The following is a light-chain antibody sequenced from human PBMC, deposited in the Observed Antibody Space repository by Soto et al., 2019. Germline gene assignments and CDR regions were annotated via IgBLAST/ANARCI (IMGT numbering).Light chain of an antibody. V-gene: IGLV2-14*01. CDR1: NSDIGGYNY. J-gene: IGLJ3*02. CDR2: EVS. Sequence: QLVLTQPASVSGSPGQSITISCTGTNSDIGGYNYVSWYLQYPGKAPKLMIYEVSNRPSGVSNRFSGSKSGNTASLTISGLQAEDEADYYCCSYTNSATWVFGGGTKLTVL. CDR3: CSYTNSATWV.